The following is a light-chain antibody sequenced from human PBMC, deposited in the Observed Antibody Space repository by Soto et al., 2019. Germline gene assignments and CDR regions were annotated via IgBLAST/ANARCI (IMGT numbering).Light chain of an antibody. V-gene: IGKV1-27*01. Sequence: DIQMTQSPSSLSASVGDRVTITCRARQDITNYLAWYQQKPGKVPKLLIYAAITSQSGVPARFSGSGSGTDFPPTISSLQPEDVATYYCQKYYNAPRTFGQGTKVE. CDR3: QKYYNAPRT. CDR2: AAI. J-gene: IGKJ1*01. CDR1: QDITNY.